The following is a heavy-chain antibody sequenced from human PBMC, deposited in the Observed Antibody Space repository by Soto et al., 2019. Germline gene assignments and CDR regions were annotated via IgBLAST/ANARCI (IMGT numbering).Heavy chain of an antibody. D-gene: IGHD3-3*01. CDR2: IRSKAYDKTT. J-gene: IGHJ4*02. V-gene: IGHV3-49*04. CDR3: TREIDFWSGYQNYYFDY. Sequence: GALRLSCTASGFTFGDYAMSWVRQAPGKGLEWVGFIRSKAYDKTTEYAASLKGRFTISRDDSKSIAYLQMSGLKTEDTAVYYCTREIDFWSGYQNYYFDYWGQGTLVTVSS. CDR1: GFTFGDYA.